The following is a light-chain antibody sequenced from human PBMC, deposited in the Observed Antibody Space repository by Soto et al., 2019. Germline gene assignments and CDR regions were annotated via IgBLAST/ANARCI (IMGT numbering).Light chain of an antibody. CDR1: QSVSSY. CDR2: DAS. CDR3: QQRSDWPST. J-gene: IGKJ4*01. V-gene: IGKV3-11*01. Sequence: EIVLTQSPATLSLSPGERATLSCRASQSVSSYLAWYQQKPGQAPRLLIYDASNRATGIPARFSGSGSGTXXXXXIXSLEPDDFAVYYCQQRSDWPSTFGGGTKVQIK.